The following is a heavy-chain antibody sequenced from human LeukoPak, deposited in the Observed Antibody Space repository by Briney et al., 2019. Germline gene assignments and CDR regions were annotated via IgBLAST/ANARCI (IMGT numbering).Heavy chain of an antibody. V-gene: IGHV1-24*01. CDR2: FDPEDGET. J-gene: IGHJ4*02. Sequence: GAPVKVSCKVSGYTLTELSMHWVRQAPGKGLEWMGGFDPEDGETIYAQKFQGRVTMTADTSTDTAYMELSSLRSEDTAVYYCATAGTYGDYVPLGPRYWGQGTLATVSA. CDR1: GYTLTELS. CDR3: ATAGTYGDYVPLGPRY. D-gene: IGHD4-17*01.